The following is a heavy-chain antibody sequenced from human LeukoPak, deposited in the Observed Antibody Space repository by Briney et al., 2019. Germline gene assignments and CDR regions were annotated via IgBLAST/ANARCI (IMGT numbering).Heavy chain of an antibody. Sequence: GGSLRLSCAASGFTFSSYGMHWVRQAPGKGLEWVAVIWYDGSNKYYADSVKGRFTISRDNSKNTLYLQMNSLRAEDTAVYYCARDKSLAGYPWFDPWGQGTLVTLSS. J-gene: IGHJ5*02. D-gene: IGHD3-9*01. CDR2: IWYDGSNK. CDR3: ARDKSLAGYPWFDP. CDR1: GFTFSSYG. V-gene: IGHV3-33*01.